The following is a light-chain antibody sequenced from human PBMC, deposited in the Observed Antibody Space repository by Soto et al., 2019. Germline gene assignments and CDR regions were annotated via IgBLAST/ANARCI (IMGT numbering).Light chain of an antibody. CDR1: SSNIGSNY. CDR3: AAWDDSLSGWV. V-gene: IGLV1-47*01. J-gene: IGLJ3*02. CDR2: RND. Sequence: QSVLTQPPSASGTPGQRVTISCSGSSSNIGSNYVYWYQQLPGTAPKLLINRNDERPSGVPDRCSGSKSGTSASLAISGVRSDDDADYYCAAWDDSLSGWVFGGGTKLTVL.